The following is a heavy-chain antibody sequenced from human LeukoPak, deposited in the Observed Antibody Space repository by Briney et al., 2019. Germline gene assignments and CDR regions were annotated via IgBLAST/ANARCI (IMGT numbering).Heavy chain of an antibody. CDR2: ISGSGGST. J-gene: IGHJ5*01. Sequence: PGGSLRLSCAASGFTFSSYAMSWVRQAPGKGLEWVSAISGSGGSTYYADSVKGRFTISRDNSKNTLYLQMNSLRAEDTAVYYCAKDQGLPYYDFWSGYLNWFDSWGQGTLVTVSS. CDR3: AKDQGLPYYDFWSGYLNWFDS. V-gene: IGHV3-23*01. CDR1: GFTFSSYA. D-gene: IGHD3-3*01.